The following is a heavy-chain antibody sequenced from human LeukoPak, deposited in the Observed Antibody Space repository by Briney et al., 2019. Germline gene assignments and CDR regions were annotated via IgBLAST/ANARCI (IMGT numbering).Heavy chain of an antibody. Sequence: ASVKVSCKASGYTFTSYGISWVRQAPGQGLERMGWISAYNGNTNYAQKLQGRVTMTTDTSTSTAYMELRSLRSDDTAVYYCARDRAGVVPAAMSEDYYYYGMDVWGQGTTVTVSS. CDR2: ISAYNGNT. V-gene: IGHV1-18*01. CDR1: GYTFTSYG. D-gene: IGHD2-2*01. CDR3: ARDRAGVVPAAMSEDYYYYGMDV. J-gene: IGHJ6*02.